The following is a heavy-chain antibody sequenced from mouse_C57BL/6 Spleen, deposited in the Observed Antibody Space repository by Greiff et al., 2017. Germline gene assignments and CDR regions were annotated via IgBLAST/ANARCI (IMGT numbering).Heavy chain of an antibody. J-gene: IGHJ4*01. Sequence: VQLQQSGGGLVQPGGSLRLSCAASGFTFTAYYMSWVRQPPGKALEWLGFIRNKANGYTTEYSASVKGRFTISRDNSQSILYLQMNALRAEDSATYYCARSDSSGYRYYAMDYWGQGTSVTVSS. D-gene: IGHD3-2*02. CDR1: GFTFTAYY. V-gene: IGHV7-3*01. CDR3: ARSDSSGYRYYAMDY. CDR2: IRNKANGYTT.